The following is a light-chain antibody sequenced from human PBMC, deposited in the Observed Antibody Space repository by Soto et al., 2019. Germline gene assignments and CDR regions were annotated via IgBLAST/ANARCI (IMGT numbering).Light chain of an antibody. CDR1: VSGYSY. CDR3: RPYGRSSLT. CDR2: GVC. J-gene: IGKJ4*01. V-gene: IGKV3-20*01. Sequence: EVVLTQSPATLSLSPKEKAPLSCRAGVSGYSYVAWYQQQPGQAPRLLIYGVCGRASGIPDRFCGSGSGTDVSLTICGLEPEDFAVYYCRPYGRSSLTFGGGTKVDNK.